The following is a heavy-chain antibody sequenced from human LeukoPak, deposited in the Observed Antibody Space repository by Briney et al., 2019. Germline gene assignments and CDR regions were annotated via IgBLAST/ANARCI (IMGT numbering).Heavy chain of an antibody. Sequence: ASVKVSCKVSGYTLTELSMHWVRQAPGKGLEWMGGFDPEDGETIYAQKFQGRVTMTEDTSTDTAYMELSSLRSEDTAVYYCATAPRGSYSVFAFDIWGQGTMVTVSS. J-gene: IGHJ3*02. CDR2: FDPEDGET. CDR1: GYTLTELS. CDR3: ATAPRGSYSVFAFDI. V-gene: IGHV1-24*01. D-gene: IGHD1-26*01.